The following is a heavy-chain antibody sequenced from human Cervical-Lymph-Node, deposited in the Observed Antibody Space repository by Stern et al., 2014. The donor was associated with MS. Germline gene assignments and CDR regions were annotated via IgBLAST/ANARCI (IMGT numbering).Heavy chain of an antibody. CDR3: ARDTSSPERSDW. Sequence: EVQLVESGGGVIQPGGSLRLSCTASGFTVSRAYMTWVRQAPGKGLEWLALITNVGSTFYTDSVKGRFAISRDDSKNTVYLHMTSLRAEDTAMYYCARDTSSPERSDWWGQGTLVTVSS. D-gene: IGHD1-1*01. V-gene: IGHV3-53*01. CDR2: ITNVGST. CDR1: GFTVSRAY. J-gene: IGHJ4*02.